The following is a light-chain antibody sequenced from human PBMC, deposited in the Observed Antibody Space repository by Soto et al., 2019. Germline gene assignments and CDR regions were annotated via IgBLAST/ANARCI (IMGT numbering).Light chain of an antibody. V-gene: IGKV3-20*01. CDR1: QSVSSSY. J-gene: IGKJ2*01. CDR3: QQYGSSPYT. Sequence: EIVLTQSPGPLSLSPGERATLSCRASQSVSSSYLAWYQREPGQAPRLLIYRASIRDTGVPDRFSGSGSGTDFNLTISRLEPEDFAVYYGQQYGSSPYTFGQGSKLEIK. CDR2: RAS.